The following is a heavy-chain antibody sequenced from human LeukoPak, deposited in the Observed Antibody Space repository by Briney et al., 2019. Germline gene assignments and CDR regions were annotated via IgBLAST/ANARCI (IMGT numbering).Heavy chain of an antibody. V-gene: IGHV3-7*01. CDR2: IKQDGSEK. CDR1: GFTFSSYW. CDR3: AKITDVVAATGYLDL. J-gene: IGHJ2*01. Sequence: GGSLRLSCAASGFTFSSYWMSWVRQAPGKGLEWVANIKQDGSEKYYVDSVKGRITISRDNSKNTLYLQMNSLRPEDTAVYYCAKITDVVAATGYLDLWGRGTLVTVSS. D-gene: IGHD2-15*01.